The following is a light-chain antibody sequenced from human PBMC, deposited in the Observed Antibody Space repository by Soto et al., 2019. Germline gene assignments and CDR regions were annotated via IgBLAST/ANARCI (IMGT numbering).Light chain of an antibody. CDR2: DAS. CDR1: QSVSSY. J-gene: IGKJ1*01. Sequence: VLTQSPVTLSLSPGELATLSCRASQSVSSYLAWYQQKPGQAPRLLIYDASNRATGIPARFSGSGSGTDFTLTISSLEPEDFAVYYCQQRSNWPSFGQGTKVDIK. CDR3: QQRSNWPS. V-gene: IGKV3-11*01.